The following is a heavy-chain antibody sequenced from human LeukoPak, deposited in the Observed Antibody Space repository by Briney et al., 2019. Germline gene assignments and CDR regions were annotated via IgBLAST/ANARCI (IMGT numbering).Heavy chain of an antibody. CDR2: ISSSGSTI. V-gene: IGHV3-48*03. D-gene: IGHD3-22*01. CDR3: AGSMIVVVIYAFDI. Sequence: GGSLRLSCAASGFTFSSYEMNWVRQAPGKGLEWVSYISSSGSTIYYADSVKGRFTISRDNAKNSLYLQMNSLRAEDTAVYYCAGSMIVVVIYAFDIWGQGTMVTVSS. CDR1: GFTFSSYE. J-gene: IGHJ3*02.